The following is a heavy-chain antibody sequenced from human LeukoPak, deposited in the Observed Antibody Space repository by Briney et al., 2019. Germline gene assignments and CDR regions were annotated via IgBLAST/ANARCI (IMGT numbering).Heavy chain of an antibody. Sequence: ASVKVSCKASGYTFTSYGISWVRQAPGQGLEWMGLISAYNGNTNYAQKLQGRVTMTTDTSTSTAYMELRSLRSDDTAVYYCATLWGGATTPFFDYWGQGTLVTVSS. J-gene: IGHJ4*02. D-gene: IGHD1-26*01. CDR3: ATLWGGATTPFFDY. V-gene: IGHV1-18*01. CDR1: GYTFTSYG. CDR2: ISAYNGNT.